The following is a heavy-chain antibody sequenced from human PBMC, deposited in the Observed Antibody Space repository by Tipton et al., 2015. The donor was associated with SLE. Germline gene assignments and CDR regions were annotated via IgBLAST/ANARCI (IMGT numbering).Heavy chain of an antibody. Sequence: TLSLTCAVYGGSFSDYYWSWIRQPPGKGLEWIGEINHSGATNYNPSLKSRVTISVDTVRNQFSLKLYSVTVADTAVYYCASLMTTATFDAFDVWGQGTMLTVSS. D-gene: IGHD4-17*01. CDR1: GGSFSDYY. V-gene: IGHV4-34*01. CDR2: INHSGAT. J-gene: IGHJ3*01. CDR3: ASLMTTATFDAFDV.